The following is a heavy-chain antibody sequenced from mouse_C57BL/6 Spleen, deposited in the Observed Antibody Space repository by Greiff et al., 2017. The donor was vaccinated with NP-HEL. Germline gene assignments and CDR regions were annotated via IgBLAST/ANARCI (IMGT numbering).Heavy chain of an antibody. Sequence: QVQLQQPGAELVRPGSSVKLSCKASGYTFTSYWMHWVKQRPIQGLEWIGNIDPSDSDTHYNQKFKDKATLTVDKSSSTAYMQLSSLTSEDSAVDYCARRGYYGSSPSFDYWGQGTTLTVSS. V-gene: IGHV1-52*01. CDR3: ARRGYYGSSPSFDY. CDR2: IDPSDSDT. D-gene: IGHD1-1*01. CDR1: GYTFTSYW. J-gene: IGHJ2*01.